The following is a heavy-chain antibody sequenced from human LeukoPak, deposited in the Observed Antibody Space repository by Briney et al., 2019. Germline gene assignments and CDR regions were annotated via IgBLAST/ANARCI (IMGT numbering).Heavy chain of an antibody. J-gene: IGHJ4*02. CDR3: ISDHTGHDDY. Sequence: GGSLRLSCAASGFSFSSYWMHWVRHAPGKGLVWVSRINIDGSTTTYADSVKGRFTISRDNAKNTLSLQMNSLRADDTAVYYCISDHTGHDDYWGQGTLVTVSS. CDR2: INIDGSTT. V-gene: IGHV3-74*01. CDR1: GFSFSSYW. D-gene: IGHD1-1*01.